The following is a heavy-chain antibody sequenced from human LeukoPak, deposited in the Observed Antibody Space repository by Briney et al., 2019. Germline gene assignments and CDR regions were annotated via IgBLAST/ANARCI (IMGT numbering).Heavy chain of an antibody. V-gene: IGHV4-59*07. J-gene: IGHJ4*02. Sequence: SDTLSLTCTVSGGFISNYYWSWTRQPPGRGREWIGYIYYRGSTNYHPSRKGPVPISVDTSQNQFSLKLSSVTAADTAVYNCARGFSSGGVARELLDYWGQGTLVTLS. CDR3: ARGFSSGGVARELLDY. D-gene: IGHD6-19*01. CDR1: GGFISNYY. CDR2: IYYRGST.